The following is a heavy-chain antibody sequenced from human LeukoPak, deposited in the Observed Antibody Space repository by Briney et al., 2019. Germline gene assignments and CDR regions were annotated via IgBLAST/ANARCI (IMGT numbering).Heavy chain of an antibody. Sequence: LSGGSLRLSCAASGFTFDDYAMHWVRQAPGKGLEWVSGISWNSGSIGYADSVKGRFTISRDNAKNSLYLQMNSLRAEDTALYHCARAGNWNDEYYFDYWGQGTLVTVSS. CDR3: ARAGNWNDEYYFDY. J-gene: IGHJ4*02. CDR1: GFTFDDYA. CDR2: ISWNSGSI. V-gene: IGHV3-9*01. D-gene: IGHD1-20*01.